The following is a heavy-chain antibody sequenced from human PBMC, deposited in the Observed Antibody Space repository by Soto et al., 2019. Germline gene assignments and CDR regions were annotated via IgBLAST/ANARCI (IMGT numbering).Heavy chain of an antibody. CDR2: IYYSGST. V-gene: IGHV4-59*01. CDR3: ARETYYYDSSGYYRLFDY. CDR1: GGSISSYY. J-gene: IGHJ4*02. Sequence: SETLSLTCTVSGGSISSYYWSWIRQPPGKGLEWIGYIYYSGSTNYNPSLKSRVTISVDTSKNQFSLKLSSVTAADTAVYYCARETYYYDSSGYYRLFDYWGQGTLVTVSS. D-gene: IGHD3-22*01.